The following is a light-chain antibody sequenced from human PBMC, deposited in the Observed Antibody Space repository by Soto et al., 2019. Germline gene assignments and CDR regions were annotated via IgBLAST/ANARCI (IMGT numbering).Light chain of an antibody. CDR1: QSVTSN. J-gene: IGKJ1*01. CDR3: QQYGGSPT. CDR2: GAS. V-gene: IGKV3-20*01. Sequence: EIVMTQSPATLSVSPGEGATLSCRASQSVTSNLAWYQQKPGQAPRLLIYGASSRASGIPDRFSGGGSGTDFTLTISRLEPEDFAVYFCQQYGGSPTFGQGTKVDI.